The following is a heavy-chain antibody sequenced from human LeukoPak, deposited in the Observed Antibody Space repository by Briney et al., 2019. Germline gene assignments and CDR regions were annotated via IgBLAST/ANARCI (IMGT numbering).Heavy chain of an antibody. J-gene: IGHJ3*02. CDR2: IYYSGST. CDR1: GGSISSYY. V-gene: IGHV4-59*01. Sequence: SETLSLTCTVSGGSISSYYWSWIRQPPGKGLEWIGYIYYSGSTNYNPSLRSRVTISVDTSKNQFSLKLSSVTAADTAVYYCARDLRSITMIAGAFDIWGQGTMVTVSS. CDR3: ARDLRSITMIAGAFDI. D-gene: IGHD3-22*01.